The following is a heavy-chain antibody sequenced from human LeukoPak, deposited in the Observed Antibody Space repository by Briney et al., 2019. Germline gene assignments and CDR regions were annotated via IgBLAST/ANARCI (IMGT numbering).Heavy chain of an antibody. CDR1: GGSISSYY. V-gene: IGHV4-4*07. D-gene: IGHD3-10*01. CDR2: IYTSGST. CDR3: ARDWRRTTMVRGYYYYYGMDV. J-gene: IGHJ6*02. Sequence: SETLSLTCTVSGGSISSYYWSWLRQPAGKGLEWIGRIYTSGSTNYNPSLKSRVTMSADTSKNQFSLKLSSVTAADTAVYYCARDWRRTTMVRGYYYYYGMDVGGQGTTVTVSS.